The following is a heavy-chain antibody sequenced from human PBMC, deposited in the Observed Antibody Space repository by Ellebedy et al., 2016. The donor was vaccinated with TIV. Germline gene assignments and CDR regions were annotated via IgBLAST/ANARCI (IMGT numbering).Heavy chain of an antibody. CDR2: ISYDGSNH. CDR1: GFTFSDYA. Sequence: GESLKISCAAPGFTFSDYAMHWVRQAPGKGLEWVTLISYDGSNHYYADSVKGRFTISRDESKNTLFLQMNSLRPEDTAIYYCPRERRGYYTEYWGQGALVTVSS. D-gene: IGHD3-22*01. V-gene: IGHV3-30-3*01. CDR3: PRERRGYYTEY. J-gene: IGHJ4*02.